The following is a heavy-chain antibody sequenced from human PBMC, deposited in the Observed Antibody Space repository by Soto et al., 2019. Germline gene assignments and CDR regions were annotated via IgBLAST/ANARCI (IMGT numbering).Heavy chain of an antibody. CDR2: ISYDGSNK. CDR3: AKAITMVRGPDAFAI. Sequence: GSLRLSCAASGFTFSSYGMHWVRQAPGKGLEWVAVISYDGSNKYYADSVKGRFTISRDNSKNTLYLQMNSLRAEDTAVYYCAKAITMVRGPDAFAIWGQGTMVTVSS. CDR1: GFTFSSYG. V-gene: IGHV3-30*18. J-gene: IGHJ3*02. D-gene: IGHD3-10*01.